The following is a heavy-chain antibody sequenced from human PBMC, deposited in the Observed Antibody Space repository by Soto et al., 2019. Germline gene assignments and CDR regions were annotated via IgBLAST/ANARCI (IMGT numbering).Heavy chain of an antibody. V-gene: IGHV3-21*01. D-gene: IGHD6-19*01. CDR3: ARGAGTPRGY. Sequence: GGSLRLSCAASGFPFSRYSMNWVRQAPGKGLEWVSSISSSSSYIYYADSVKGRFTISRDNAKNSRYLQMNSLRAEDTAVYYCARGAGTPRGYWGQGTLVTVSS. CDR2: ISSSSSYI. CDR1: GFPFSRYS. J-gene: IGHJ4*02.